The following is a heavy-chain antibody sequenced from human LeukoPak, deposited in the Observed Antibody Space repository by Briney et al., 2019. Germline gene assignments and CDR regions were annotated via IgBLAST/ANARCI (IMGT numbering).Heavy chain of an antibody. Sequence: GGSLRLSCAASGFTFSYYGMHWLREARGKGLGLVAFIRYDGRNKYYANFVKGRFIITRDNSKNTLYLQVNSLRAEDTAVYYCAKGYSSGWGCAFDIWGQGTMVTVSS. CDR2: IRYDGRNK. D-gene: IGHD6-19*01. CDR1: GFTFSYYG. CDR3: AKGYSSGWGCAFDI. V-gene: IGHV3-30*02. J-gene: IGHJ3*02.